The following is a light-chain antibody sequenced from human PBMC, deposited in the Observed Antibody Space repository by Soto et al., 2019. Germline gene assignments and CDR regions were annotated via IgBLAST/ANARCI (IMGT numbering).Light chain of an antibody. CDR3: SSYTNINTRACV. CDR2: DVT. V-gene: IGLV2-14*03. Sequence: QSALTQPASVSGSPGQSITISCTGTSGDIGSYNRVSWYQQHPGKAPKLIIYDVTERPSGVSNRFSGSKSGNTASLTISGLQAEHEAAYYCSSYTNINTRACVFGTGAKVTVL. J-gene: IGLJ1*01. CDR1: SGDIGSYNR.